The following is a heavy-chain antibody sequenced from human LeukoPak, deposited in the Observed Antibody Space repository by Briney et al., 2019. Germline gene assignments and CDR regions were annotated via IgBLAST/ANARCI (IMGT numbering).Heavy chain of an antibody. CDR3: ARGVYIAAAQYGY. J-gene: IGHJ4*02. CDR1: GGSISSYY. D-gene: IGHD6-13*01. Sequence: SETLSLTCTVSGGSISSYYWSWIRQPPGKGLEWIGYIYYSGTTNYNPSLKSRVTISVDTSKSQFSLRLSSVTAADTAVYYCARGVYIAAAQYGYWGQGTLVTVSS. CDR2: IYYSGTT. V-gene: IGHV4-59*01.